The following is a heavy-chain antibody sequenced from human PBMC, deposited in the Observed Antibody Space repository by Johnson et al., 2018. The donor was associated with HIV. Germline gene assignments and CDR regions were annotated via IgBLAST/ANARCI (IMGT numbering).Heavy chain of an antibody. CDR3: AKDPGRRDPHAFDI. CDR2: MSYDGSNK. J-gene: IGHJ3*02. CDR1: GFTFSSYA. Sequence: QVQLVESGGGVVQPGRSLRLSCAASGFTFSSYAMHWVRQAPGKGLEWVAVMSYDGSNKYYADSVTGRFTISRDNSTNTLYLQMSSLRAEDTAVYYCAKDPGRRDPHAFDIWGQGTMVTVSS. D-gene: IGHD2-15*01. V-gene: IGHV3-30*04.